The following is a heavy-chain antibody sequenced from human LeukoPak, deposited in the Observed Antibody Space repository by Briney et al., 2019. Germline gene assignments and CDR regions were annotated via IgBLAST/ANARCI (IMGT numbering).Heavy chain of an antibody. D-gene: IGHD5-18*01. Sequence: GGSLRLSRAASGFTFSTYAMSWVRQAPGKGLEWVSSISGSGGSTYYADSVKGRFTISRDNSKNTLYLQMNSLRVEDTAVYYCANGGLWLPTRTDWGQGTLVTVSS. V-gene: IGHV3-23*01. CDR1: GFTFSTYA. CDR2: ISGSGGST. CDR3: ANGGLWLPTRTD. J-gene: IGHJ4*02.